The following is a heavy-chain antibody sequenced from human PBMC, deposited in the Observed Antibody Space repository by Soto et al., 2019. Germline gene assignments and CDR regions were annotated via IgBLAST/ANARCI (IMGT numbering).Heavy chain of an antibody. CDR1: GFTFSSYA. CDR3: AGGSYSSSSRGWFDP. Sequence: QVQLVESGGGVVQPGRSLRLSCAASGFTFSSYAMHWVRQAPGKGLEWVAVISYDGSKKYYADSVKGRFTISRDNSKNTLYLQMNTLRAAETAVYYCAGGSYSSSSRGWFDPWGQGTLVTVSS. D-gene: IGHD6-6*01. CDR2: ISYDGSKK. V-gene: IGHV3-30-3*01. J-gene: IGHJ5*02.